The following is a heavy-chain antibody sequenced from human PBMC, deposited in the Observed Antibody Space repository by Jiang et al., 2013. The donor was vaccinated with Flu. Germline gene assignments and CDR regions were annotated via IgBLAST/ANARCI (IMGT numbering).Heavy chain of an antibody. V-gene: IGHV6-1*01. CDR3: ARGSYSGSGWYYYYGMDV. CDR2: YYRSKWYN. J-gene: IGHJ6*02. Sequence: YYRSKWYNDYAVSVKSRITINPDTSKNQFSLQLNSVTPEDTAVYYCARGSYSGSGWYYYYGMDVWGQGTTVTVSS. D-gene: IGHD6-19*01.